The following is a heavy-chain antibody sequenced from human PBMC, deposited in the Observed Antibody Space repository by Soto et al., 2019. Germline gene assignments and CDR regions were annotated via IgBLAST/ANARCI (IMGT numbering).Heavy chain of an antibody. CDR1: GFTFSSYA. CDR2: ISGSGGST. J-gene: IGHJ6*03. CDR3: AKVGDITNYYYYMDV. V-gene: IGHV3-23*01. D-gene: IGHD3-16*02. Sequence: GGSLRLSCAASGFTFSSYAMSWVRQAPGKGLEWVSAISGSGGSTYYADSVKGRFTISRDNSKNTLYLQMNSLRAEDTAVYYCAKVGDITNYYYYMDVWGKGTTVTVSS.